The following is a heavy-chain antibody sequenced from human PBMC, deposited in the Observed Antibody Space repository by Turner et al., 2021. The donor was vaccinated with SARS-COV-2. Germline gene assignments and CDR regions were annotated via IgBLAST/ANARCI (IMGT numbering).Heavy chain of an antibody. CDR1: GGSISSSSYY. V-gene: IGHV4-39*01. Sequence: QLQLQESGPGLVKPSETLSLTCTVSGGSISSSSYYWGWIRQPPGKGLEWIGTVYYGGSTYYNPSLKGRVTISVDTSKNQFSLKLSYVTAADTAVYYCARLPYYYDSSGPIDYWGQGTLVTVSS. CDR3: ARLPYYYDSSGPIDY. CDR2: VYYGGST. J-gene: IGHJ4*02. D-gene: IGHD3-22*01.